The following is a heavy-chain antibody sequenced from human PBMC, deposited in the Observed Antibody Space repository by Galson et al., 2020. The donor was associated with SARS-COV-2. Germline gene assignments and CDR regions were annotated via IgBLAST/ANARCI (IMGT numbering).Heavy chain of an antibody. V-gene: IGHV3-30*03. D-gene: IGHD3-16*02. CDR2: ISTDGNNK. CDR3: ARAGYSSTWTLGDAFDV. J-gene: IGHJ3*01. Sequence: GESPKISCAASGFTFSNFGMHWVRQAPGKGLEWVAVISTDGNNKYDADSVKGRFTISRDNSDNTLYLQMNSLRPEDTAVYFCARAGYSSTWTLGDAFDVWGQGTLVTVSS. CDR1: GFTFSNFG.